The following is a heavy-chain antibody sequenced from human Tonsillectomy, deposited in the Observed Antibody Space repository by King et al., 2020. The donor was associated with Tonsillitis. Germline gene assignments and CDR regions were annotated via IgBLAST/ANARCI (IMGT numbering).Heavy chain of an antibody. V-gene: IGHV3-21*01. D-gene: IGHD2-15*01. CDR1: GFTFGTYT. CDR3: AKEKTLLPYFDL. Sequence: VQLVESGGGLVKPGGSLRLSCAASGFTFGTYTMSWVRQAPGKGLEWVSSLSGSSSSLYYADSVKGRFTISRDNAKNTLFLQMKSLRAEDTAVYYCAKEKTLLPYFDLWGRGTLVTVSS. J-gene: IGHJ2*01. CDR2: LSGSSSSL.